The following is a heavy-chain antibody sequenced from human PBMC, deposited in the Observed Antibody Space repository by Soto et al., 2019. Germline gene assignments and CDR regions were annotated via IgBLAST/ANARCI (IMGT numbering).Heavy chain of an antibody. CDR1: GFTFSSYD. CDR2: IGTAGDT. V-gene: IGHV3-13*01. D-gene: IGHD2-2*01. Sequence: GGSLRLSCAASGFTFSSYDMHWVRQATGKGLEWVSAIGTAGDTYYPGSVKGRFTISRENAKNSLYLQMNSLRAGDTAVYYCARGYCSSTSCRHGLDAFDIWGQGTMVTVSS. J-gene: IGHJ3*02. CDR3: ARGYCSSTSCRHGLDAFDI.